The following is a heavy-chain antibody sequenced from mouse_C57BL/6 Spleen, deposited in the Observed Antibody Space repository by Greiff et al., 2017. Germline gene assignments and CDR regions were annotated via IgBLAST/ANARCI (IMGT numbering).Heavy chain of an antibody. J-gene: IGHJ3*01. CDR2: INPSNGGT. Sequence: VQLQQPGTELVKPGASVKLSCKASGYTFTSYWMHWVKQRPGQGLEWIGNINPSNGGTNYNEKFKSKATLTVDKSSSTAYMQLRSLTSEDSAVYYCARDYYGSSDVFAYGGQGTLVTVSA. CDR3: ARDYYGSSDVFAY. CDR1: GYTFTSYW. V-gene: IGHV1-53*01. D-gene: IGHD1-1*01.